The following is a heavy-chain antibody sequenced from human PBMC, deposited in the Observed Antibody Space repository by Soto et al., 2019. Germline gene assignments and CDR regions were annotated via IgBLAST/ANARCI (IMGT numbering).Heavy chain of an antibody. V-gene: IGHV1-8*01. CDR2: MNPNSGNT. J-gene: IGHJ3*02. Sequence: ASVKVSCKASGYTFPSYDINWVRQATGQGLEWMGWMNPNSGNTGYAQKFQGRVTMTRHTSISTAYMELSSLRSEDTAGYYCARSTHCYDSSGYDAFDIWGQGTMVTVSS. CDR3: ARSTHCYDSSGYDAFDI. D-gene: IGHD3-22*01. CDR1: GYTFPSYD.